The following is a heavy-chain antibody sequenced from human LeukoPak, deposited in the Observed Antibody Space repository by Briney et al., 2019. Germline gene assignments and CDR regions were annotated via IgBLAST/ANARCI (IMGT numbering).Heavy chain of an antibody. V-gene: IGHV5-51*01. CDR3: ARHASGSGYSKTYDY. CDR2: IYTGDSGS. CDR1: GCCFTTYW. D-gene: IGHD3-22*01. Sequence: GESLQIFCKGAGCCFTTYWIGWVRQMPGKGLEWMGIIYTGDSGSRYYPSFQGQVTISADKSISTAYLQWSSLKASDTAMYYCARHASGSGYSKTYDYWGQGTLVTVSS. J-gene: IGHJ4*02.